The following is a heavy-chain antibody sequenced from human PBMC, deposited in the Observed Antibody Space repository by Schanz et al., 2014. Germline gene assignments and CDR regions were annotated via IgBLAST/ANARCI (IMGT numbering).Heavy chain of an antibody. CDR3: VTEKRMESGTWAKAFDI. Sequence: QVQLVQSGAEVKKPGVSVKVSCKASGYTFTTYYIHWVRQAPGLGLEWMGIINPSGGSTSYAQKFQGRVTMTRDTSTSTVYMELSSLRSDDTAMYYCVTEKRMESGTWAKAFDIWGQGTWVTVSS. V-gene: IGHV1-46*01. J-gene: IGHJ3*02. CDR2: INPSGGST. CDR1: GYTFTTYY. D-gene: IGHD3-3*01.